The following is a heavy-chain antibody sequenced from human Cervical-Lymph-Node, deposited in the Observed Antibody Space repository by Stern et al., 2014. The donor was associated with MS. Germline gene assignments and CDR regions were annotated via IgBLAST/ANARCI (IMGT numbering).Heavy chain of an antibody. V-gene: IGHV7-4-1*02. CDR1: GYTFTRNA. Sequence: QAQLVQSGSELKKPGASVKVSFKASGYTFTRNAVNWVRQAPGQRLEWMEWINTNTGNTTNAQAFTGRFVFSLDTSVSTAYLQISSLKAEDTAIYYCARVKPAAILDYWGQGTLVTVSS. D-gene: IGHD2-2*01. CDR3: ARVKPAAILDY. J-gene: IGHJ4*02. CDR2: INTNTGNT.